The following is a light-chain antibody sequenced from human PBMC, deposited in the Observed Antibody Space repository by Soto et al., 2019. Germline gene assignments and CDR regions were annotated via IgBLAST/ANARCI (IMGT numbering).Light chain of an antibody. CDR2: EVT. J-gene: IGLJ2*01. CDR1: SSDVGGYNI. V-gene: IGLV2-23*02. Sequence: QSVLTQPASVSGSPGQSITISCTGTSSDVGGYNIVSWYQQHPGKVPKLMIYEVTKRPSGVSNRLSGSKSGNTASLTISGLQAEHEADYYCCSYATGNTVIFGGGTKLTVL. CDR3: CSYATGNTVI.